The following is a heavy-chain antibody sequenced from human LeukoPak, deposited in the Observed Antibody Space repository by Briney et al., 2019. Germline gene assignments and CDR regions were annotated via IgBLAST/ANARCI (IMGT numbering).Heavy chain of an antibody. CDR3: ARHPGRP. CDR1: AGSISTTQW. CDR2: IYQNEKT. Sequence: PSETLSLTCSVSAGSISTTQWWSWVRQPPGKGLEWIGEIYQNEKTNYNPSLKSRVTISVDTSKNQFSLKLSSVTAADTAVYYCARHPGRPWGQGTLVTVSS. J-gene: IGHJ5*02. V-gene: IGHV4-4*02.